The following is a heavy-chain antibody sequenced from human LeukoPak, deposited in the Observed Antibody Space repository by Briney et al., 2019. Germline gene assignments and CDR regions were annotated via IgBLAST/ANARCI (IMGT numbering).Heavy chain of an antibody. CDR3: ATGYCSSSKCFDYYYMDV. J-gene: IGHJ6*03. CDR1: GYSLTELA. V-gene: IGHV1-24*01. D-gene: IGHD2-2*01. Sequence: ASVKVSCKVCGYSLTELAMHWVRQAPGGGLAWVGGFDREEGEPVYARKFQGRVTMTEDTSTGTAYMELSSLTPEDSAVYFCATGYCSSSKCFDYYYMDVWGKGTTVTVSS. CDR2: FDREEGEP.